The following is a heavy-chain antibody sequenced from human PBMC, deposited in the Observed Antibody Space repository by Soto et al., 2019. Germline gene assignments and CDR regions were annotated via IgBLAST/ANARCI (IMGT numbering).Heavy chain of an antibody. J-gene: IGHJ6*02. CDR3: ARVALGYDYADV. Sequence: ASVKVSCKAFGYTFNAFYMHWVRQAPGQELEWMGVINPSGDGTSYAQKFQGRVTMTRDTSTSTVYMELSSLRSEDTAVYYCARVALGYDYADVWGQGTTVTVSS. V-gene: IGHV1-46*02. D-gene: IGHD4-17*01. CDR1: GYTFNAFY. CDR2: INPSGDGT.